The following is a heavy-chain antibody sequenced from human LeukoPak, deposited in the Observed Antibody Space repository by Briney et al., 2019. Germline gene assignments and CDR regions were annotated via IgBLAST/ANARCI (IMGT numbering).Heavy chain of an antibody. CDR3: AREYSSSWYGDAFDI. CDR1: AFTLSSDW. CDR2: ISSSSSTI. V-gene: IGHV3-48*01. D-gene: IGHD6-13*01. J-gene: IGHJ3*02. Sequence: GGSLRLSCAASAFTLSSDWMTWVRQAPGKGLEWVSYISSSSSTIYYADSVKGRFTISRDNAKNSLYLQMNSLRAEDTAVYYCAREYSSSWYGDAFDIWGQGTMVTVSS.